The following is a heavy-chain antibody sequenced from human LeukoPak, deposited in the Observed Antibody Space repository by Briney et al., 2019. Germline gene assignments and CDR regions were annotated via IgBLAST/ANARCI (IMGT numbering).Heavy chain of an antibody. Sequence: ASVKVSCKASGYNFISYYMHWVRQAPGEGLEWMGIINPSGGSTSYAQKFQDRVTMTRDTSTSTVYMELSSLKSEDTAVYYCAREDVVLVDAVRYYYYGMDVWGQGTTVTVSS. D-gene: IGHD2-8*01. CDR1: GYNFISYY. CDR3: AREDVVLVDAVRYYYYGMDV. J-gene: IGHJ6*02. CDR2: INPSGGST. V-gene: IGHV1-46*01.